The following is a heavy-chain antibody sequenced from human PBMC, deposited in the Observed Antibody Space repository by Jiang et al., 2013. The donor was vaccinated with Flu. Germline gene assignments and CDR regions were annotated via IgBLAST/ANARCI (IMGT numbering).Heavy chain of an antibody. V-gene: IGHV5-51*01. CDR3: ARPSYGSGSFPFDS. Sequence: GAEVKKPGESLKISCKGSGYTFSNFWIGWVRQKPGKGLEWMGIIFPGDSDIRYSPSFRGQVTISADKSISTAYLQWSSLKASDTAMYYCARPSYGSGSFPFDSWGQGTTVIVSS. CDR1: GYTFSNFW. D-gene: IGHD3-10*01. CDR2: IFPGDSDI. J-gene: IGHJ4*03.